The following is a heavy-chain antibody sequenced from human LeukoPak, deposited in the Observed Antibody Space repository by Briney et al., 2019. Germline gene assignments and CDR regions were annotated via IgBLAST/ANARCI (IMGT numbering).Heavy chain of an antibody. D-gene: IGHD2-15*01. CDR1: GYTFTSYG. CDR3: ARVFWSGGSIRRDY. J-gene: IGHJ4*02. V-gene: IGHV1-18*01. CDR2: ISAYNGNT. Sequence: ASVKVSCKASGYTFTSYGISWVRQAPGQGLDGMGWISAYNGNTNYAQKLQGRVTMTTDTSTSTAYMELRSLRSDDTAVYYCARVFWSGGSIRRDYWGQGTLVTVSS.